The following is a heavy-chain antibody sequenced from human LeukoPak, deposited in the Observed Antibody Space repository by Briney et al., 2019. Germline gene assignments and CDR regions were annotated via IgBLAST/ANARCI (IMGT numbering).Heavy chain of an antibody. D-gene: IGHD1-7*01. CDR2: FDPEDGET. J-gene: IGHJ4*02. CDR1: GYTLTELS. V-gene: IGHV1-24*01. Sequence: ASVKVSCKVSGYTLTELSMHWVRQAPGKGLEWMGGFDPEDGETIYAQKFQGRVTMIEDTSTDTAYMELSSLRSEDTAVYYCATVPYNWNYGRFDYWGQGTLVTVSS. CDR3: ATVPYNWNYGRFDY.